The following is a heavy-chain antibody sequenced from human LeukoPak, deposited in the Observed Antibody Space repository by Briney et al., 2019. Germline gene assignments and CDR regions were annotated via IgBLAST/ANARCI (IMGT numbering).Heavy chain of an antibody. V-gene: IGHV1-46*01. CDR2: INPSGGST. Sequence: GASVKVSCRASGYTFTSYGISWVRQAPGQGLEWMGIINPSGGSTSYAQKFQGRVTMTRDMSTSTVYMELSSLRSEDTAVYYCARESADAFDIWGQGTMVTVSS. CDR1: GYTFTSYG. J-gene: IGHJ3*02. CDR3: ARESADAFDI.